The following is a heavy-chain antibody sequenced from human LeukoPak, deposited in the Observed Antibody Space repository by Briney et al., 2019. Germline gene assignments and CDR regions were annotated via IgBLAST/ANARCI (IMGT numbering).Heavy chain of an antibody. D-gene: IGHD6-13*01. CDR2: ISGSGGST. Sequence: GGSLRLSCAASGFTFSSYAMSWVRQAPGKGLEWVSAISGSGGSTYYADSVKGRFTISRDNSKNTLYLQMYSLRAEDTAVYFCARVGALSSSWLLYWGQGTLVTVSS. J-gene: IGHJ4*02. V-gene: IGHV3-23*01. CDR3: ARVGALSSSWLLY. CDR1: GFTFSSYA.